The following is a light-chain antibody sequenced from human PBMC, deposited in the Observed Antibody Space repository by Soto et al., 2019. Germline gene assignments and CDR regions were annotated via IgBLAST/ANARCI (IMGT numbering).Light chain of an antibody. Sequence: EIVMTQSPATLSVSPVERATLSCRASQSVSNNLAWYQQKPGQTPRLLIYGASTRATDIPARFSGSGSGTEFTLTISSLQSEDFAVYYCQQYKNWPLITFGQGTRLEI. J-gene: IGKJ5*01. V-gene: IGKV3-15*01. CDR1: QSVSNN. CDR3: QQYKNWPLIT. CDR2: GAS.